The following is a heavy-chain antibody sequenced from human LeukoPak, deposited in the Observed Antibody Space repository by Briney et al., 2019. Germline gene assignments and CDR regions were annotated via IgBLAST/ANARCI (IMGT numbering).Heavy chain of an antibody. Sequence: SVKVSCKASGYTFTSYDINWVRQATGQGLEWMGWIIPVFGQEKYAQKFQGRVTINADESASTVYMELRSLRSEDTAVYYCAKGASSWGQGTLVTVS. J-gene: IGHJ5*02. CDR3: AKGASS. CDR1: GYTFTSYD. V-gene: IGHV1-69*13. CDR2: IIPVFGQE.